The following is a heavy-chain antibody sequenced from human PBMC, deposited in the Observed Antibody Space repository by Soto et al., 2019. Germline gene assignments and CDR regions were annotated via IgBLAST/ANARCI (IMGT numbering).Heavy chain of an antibody. CDR3: ARVIAAAGTRGWFDP. Sequence: SETLSLTCTVSGGSISSSSYYWSWIRQPPGKGLEWIGEINHSGSTNYNPSLKSRVTISVDTSKNQFSLKLSSVTAADTAVYYCARVIAAAGTRGWFDPWGQGTLVTVSS. D-gene: IGHD6-13*01. CDR2: INHSGST. CDR1: GGSISSSSYY. V-gene: IGHV4-39*07. J-gene: IGHJ5*02.